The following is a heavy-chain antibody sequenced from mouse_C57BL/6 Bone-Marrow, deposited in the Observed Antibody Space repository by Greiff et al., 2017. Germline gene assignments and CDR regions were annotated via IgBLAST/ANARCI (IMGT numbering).Heavy chain of an antibody. CDR2: IHPSDSNT. Sequence: QVQLQQPGAELVKPGASVKVSCKASGYTFTSYWLHWVKQRPGQGLEWIGRIHPSDSNTNYNQKFKGKATLTVDKSSSTAYMQLSSLTSEDSAVYYCAIDSRRDWYFDVWGTGTTVTVSS. CDR3: AIDSRRDWYFDV. CDR1: GYTFTSYW. V-gene: IGHV1-74*01. J-gene: IGHJ1*03.